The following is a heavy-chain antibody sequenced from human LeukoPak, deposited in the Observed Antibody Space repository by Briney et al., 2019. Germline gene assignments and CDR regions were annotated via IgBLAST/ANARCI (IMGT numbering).Heavy chain of an antibody. CDR1: GYTFTGYY. V-gene: IGHV1-2*02. CDR2: INPNSGGT. CDR3: ARGIVVVPAARYYYYYYMDV. J-gene: IGHJ6*03. Sequence: GASVKVSCKASGYTFTGYYMHWVRQAPGQGLEWMGWINPNSGGTNYAQKFQGRVTITTDESTSTAYMELSSLRSEDTAVYYCARGIVVVPAARYYYYYYMDVWGKGTTVTVSS. D-gene: IGHD2-2*01.